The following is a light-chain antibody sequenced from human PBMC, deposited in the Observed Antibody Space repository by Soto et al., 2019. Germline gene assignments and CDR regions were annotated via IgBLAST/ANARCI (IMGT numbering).Light chain of an antibody. CDR1: QNSHSF. J-gene: IGKJ3*01. CDR2: GGS. V-gene: IGKV1-39*01. Sequence: DIQMTQSPSSLAASVGERVTITCRASQNSHSFLNWYQQKPGKAPQVLIYGGSALQSGVPSRFSGSGSGTDFTLTISSLQPEDFASYFCQQSYNIPFTFGPGTRVDI. CDR3: QQSYNIPFT.